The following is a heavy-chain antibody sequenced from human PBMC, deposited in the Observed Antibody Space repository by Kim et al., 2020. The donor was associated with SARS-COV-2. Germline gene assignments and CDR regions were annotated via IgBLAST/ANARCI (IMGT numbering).Heavy chain of an antibody. CDR1: GFIFRSYG. D-gene: IGHD2-15*01. V-gene: IGHV3-30*18. CDR2: ISYDGRNK. CDR3: AKEQFQDMSYYSMDV. J-gene: IGHJ6*02. Sequence: GGSLRLSCAASGFIFRSYGMHWVRQAPGKGLEWVAIISYDGRNKYYADSVKGRFTISRDNSKNTLYLQLNSLRAEDTAVYYCAKEQFQDMSYYSMDVWGQGTTGTVSS.